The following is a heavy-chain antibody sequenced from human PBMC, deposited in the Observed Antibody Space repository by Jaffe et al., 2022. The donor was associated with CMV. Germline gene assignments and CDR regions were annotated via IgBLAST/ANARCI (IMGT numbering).Heavy chain of an antibody. V-gene: IGHV3-23*01. J-gene: IGHJ4*02. CDR2: ISGSGGST. CDR1: GFTFSSYA. CDR3: AKDLGRNIVVVVSPFDY. Sequence: EVQLLESGGGLVQPGGSLRLSCAASGFTFSSYAMSWVRQAPGKGLEWVSAISGSGGSTYYADSVKGRFTISRDNSKNTLYLQMNSLRAEDTAVYYCAKDLGRNIVVVVSPFDYWGQGTLVTVSS. D-gene: IGHD2-15*01.